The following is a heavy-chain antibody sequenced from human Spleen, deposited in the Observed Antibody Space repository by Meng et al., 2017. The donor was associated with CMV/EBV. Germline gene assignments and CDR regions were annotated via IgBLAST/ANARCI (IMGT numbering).Heavy chain of an antibody. CDR2: IGSSTSAI. CDR1: GFTFSSYS. J-gene: IGHJ6*02. CDR3: AKDLGITIFGVVILDYGMDV. V-gene: IGHV3-48*04. D-gene: IGHD3-3*01. Sequence: GESLKISCAASGFTFSSYSMNWVRQAPGKGLEWISYIGSSTSAIYYADSVKGRFTISRDNAKNSLYLQMNSLRAEDTAVYYCAKDLGITIFGVVILDYGMDVWGQGTTVTVSS.